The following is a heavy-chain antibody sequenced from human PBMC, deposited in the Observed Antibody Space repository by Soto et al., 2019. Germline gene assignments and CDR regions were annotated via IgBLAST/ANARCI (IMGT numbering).Heavy chain of an antibody. CDR3: ARDANSNYETDYYYYYYGMDV. V-gene: IGHV3-30-3*01. J-gene: IGHJ6*02. CDR2: ISYDGSNK. CDR1: GFTFSSYA. Sequence: GGSLILSCAASGFTFSSYAMHWVRQAPGKGLEWVAVISYDGSNKYYADSVKGRFTISRDNSKNTLYLQMNSLRAEDTAVYYCARDANSNYETDYYYYYYGMDVWGQGTTVTVSS. D-gene: IGHD4-4*01.